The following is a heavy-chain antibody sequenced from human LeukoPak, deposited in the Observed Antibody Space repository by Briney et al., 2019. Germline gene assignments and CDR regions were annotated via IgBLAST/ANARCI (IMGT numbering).Heavy chain of an antibody. J-gene: IGHJ4*02. CDR3: ARDSEWGSYFDY. Sequence: NPGGSLRLSCAASGFTFSDYYMSWIRQAPGKGLEWVSYITSSASNRYYADSVKGRFTISRDNAKNSLYLQMNSLRAEDTAVYYCARDSEWGSYFDYWGQGTLVTVSS. V-gene: IGHV3-11*04. D-gene: IGHD3-16*01. CDR1: GFTFSDYY. CDR2: ITSSASNR.